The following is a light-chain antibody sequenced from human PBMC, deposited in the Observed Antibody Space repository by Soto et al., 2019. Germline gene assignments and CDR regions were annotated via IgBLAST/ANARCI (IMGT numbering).Light chain of an antibody. CDR2: GAS. CDR3: QQYNDWTRT. Sequence: DIVMTQSPATLSVSPGERATLSCRASQSVSSNLAWYQQKRGQAPRLLMYGASTRATGIPVRFSGSGSGTEFTLIISSLQSEDCPVYYRQQYNDWTRTFGQGTKVEIK. CDR1: QSVSSN. V-gene: IGKV3-15*01. J-gene: IGKJ1*01.